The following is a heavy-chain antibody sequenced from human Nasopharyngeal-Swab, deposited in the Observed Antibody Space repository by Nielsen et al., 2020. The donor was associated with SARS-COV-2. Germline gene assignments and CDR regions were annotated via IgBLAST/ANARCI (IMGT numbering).Heavy chain of an antibody. CDR2: IFSNDEK. V-gene: IGHV2-26*01. J-gene: IGHJ2*01. Sequence: SGPTLVKPTETLTLTCTVSGFSLSNARMGVSWIRQPPGKALEWLAHIFSNDEKSYSTSLKSRLTISKDTSKSQVVLTMTNMDPVDTATYYCARILPIGYYDSSGYYYWYFDLWGRGTLVTVSS. CDR3: ARILPIGYYDSSGYYYWYFDL. CDR1: GFSLSNARMG. D-gene: IGHD3-22*01.